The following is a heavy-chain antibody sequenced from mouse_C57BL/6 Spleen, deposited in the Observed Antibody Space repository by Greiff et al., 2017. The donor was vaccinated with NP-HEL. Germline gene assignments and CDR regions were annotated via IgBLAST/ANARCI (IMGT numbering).Heavy chain of an antibody. CDR1: GFTFSSYA. CDR3: TRDEGDYAMDY. V-gene: IGHV5-9-1*02. Sequence: EVQGVESGEGLVKPGGSLKLSCAASGFTFSSYAMSWVRQTPEKRLEWVAYISSGGDYIYYADTVNGRFTISRDNARNTLYLQMSSLKSEATAMYYCTRDEGDYAMDYWGKGTSVTVSS. J-gene: IGHJ4*01. CDR2: ISSGGDYI.